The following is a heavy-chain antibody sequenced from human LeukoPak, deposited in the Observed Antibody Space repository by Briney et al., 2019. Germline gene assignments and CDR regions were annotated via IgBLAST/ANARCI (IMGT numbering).Heavy chain of an antibody. Sequence: PWGSLRLSCAASGFTFSSYGMHWVRQAPGKGLEWVAVIWYDGSNKYYADSVKGRFTISRDNSKNTLYLQMNSLRAEDTAVYYCARDFGYSYGLDYWGQGTLVTVSS. CDR1: GFTFSSYG. CDR3: ARDFGYSYGLDY. J-gene: IGHJ4*02. D-gene: IGHD5-18*01. V-gene: IGHV3-33*08. CDR2: IWYDGSNK.